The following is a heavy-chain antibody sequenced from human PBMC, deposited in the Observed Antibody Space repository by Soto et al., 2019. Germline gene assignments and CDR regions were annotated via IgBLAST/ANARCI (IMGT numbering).Heavy chain of an antibody. V-gene: IGHV4-59*01. D-gene: IGHD4-17*01. CDR1: GGSINSYY. CDR2: IFSIGST. CDR3: ARSTPVTLGAFDI. J-gene: IGHJ3*02. Sequence: QVQLQESGPGLVKPSETLSLTCTVSGGSINSYYWSWIRQPPGKGLEWIGYIFSIGSTNYNPSFKGRVXXSXEXXKNQFSLRLSSVTAADTAVYYCARSTPVTLGAFDIWGQGTMVTVSS.